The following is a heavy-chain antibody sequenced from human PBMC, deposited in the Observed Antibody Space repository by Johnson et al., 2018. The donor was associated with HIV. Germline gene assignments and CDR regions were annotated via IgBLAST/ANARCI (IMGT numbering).Heavy chain of an antibody. V-gene: IGHV3-30*02. J-gene: IGHJ3*02. CDR1: GFTFSSYG. D-gene: IGHD3-9*01. Sequence: QVQLVESGGGVVQPGGSLRLSCAASGFTFSSYGMHWVRQAPGKGLEWVAFIRYDGINNYYADSVKGRFPISRDNSKNTLYLQMNSLRAEDTAVYYCAKDPPGVDDIHAFDIWGQGTMVTVSS. CDR3: AKDPPGVDDIHAFDI. CDR2: IRYDGINN.